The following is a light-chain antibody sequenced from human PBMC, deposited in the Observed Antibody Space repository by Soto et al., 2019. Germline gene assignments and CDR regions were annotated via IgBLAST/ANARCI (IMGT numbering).Light chain of an antibody. CDR3: QQYNSSPWT. V-gene: IGKV1-5*01. CDR2: DAS. J-gene: IGKJ1*01. Sequence: DIQVTQSPSTLAASVGGRCTITCRAIQSISRWLAWYEQKPGKAPKLLIYDASSLESGVPSRFRGSGSGTEFTLTISSLQPDDFAAYYCQQYNSSPWTFGQGTKVDI. CDR1: QSISRW.